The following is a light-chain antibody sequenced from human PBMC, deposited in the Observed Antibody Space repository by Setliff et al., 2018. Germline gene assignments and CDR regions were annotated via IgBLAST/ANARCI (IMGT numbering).Light chain of an antibody. V-gene: IGLV2-18*02. Sequence: QSVLTQPPSVSGSPGQSVTISYTGTSSDVGSYNRVSWYQQPPGTAPKLMIYEVSNRPSGVPDRFSGSKSGNTASLTISGLQAEDEADYYCSSYTSSSTWVFGTGTKVTVL. CDR2: EVS. J-gene: IGLJ1*01. CDR1: SSDVGSYNR. CDR3: SSYTSSSTWV.